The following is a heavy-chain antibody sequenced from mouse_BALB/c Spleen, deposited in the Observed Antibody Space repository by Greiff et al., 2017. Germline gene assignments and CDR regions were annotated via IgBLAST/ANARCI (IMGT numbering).Heavy chain of an antibody. CDR2: ISNGGGST. Sequence: EVQVVESGGGLVQPGGSLKLSCAASGFTFSSYTMSWVRQTPEKRLEWVAYISNGGGSTYYPDTVKGRFTISRDNAKNTLYLQMSSLKSEDTAMYYCARQGYYYGSSSYYFDYWGQGTTLTVSS. V-gene: IGHV5-12-2*01. D-gene: IGHD1-1*01. CDR3: ARQGYYYGSSSYYFDY. CDR1: GFTFSSYT. J-gene: IGHJ2*01.